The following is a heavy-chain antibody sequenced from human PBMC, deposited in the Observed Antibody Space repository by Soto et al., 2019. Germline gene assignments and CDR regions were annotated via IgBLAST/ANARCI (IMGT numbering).Heavy chain of an antibody. Sequence: PSQTLSLTCAISGDSVSSNTASWNWIRQSPSRGHEWLGRTYFRSKWYNDYAVSVKSRIIINPDTSNNQFSLQLNSVTPEDTAVYFCAKGDNLGPKTGYAFDPWGQGIMVTVSS. CDR3: AKGDNLGPKTGYAFDP. CDR2: TYFRSKWYN. J-gene: IGHJ5*02. CDR1: GDSVSSNTAS. V-gene: IGHV6-1*01. D-gene: IGHD5-12*01.